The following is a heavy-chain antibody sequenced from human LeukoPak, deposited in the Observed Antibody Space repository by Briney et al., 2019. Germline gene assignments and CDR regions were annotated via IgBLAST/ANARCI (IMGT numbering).Heavy chain of an antibody. CDR2: ISSSGSTI. D-gene: IGHD4-17*01. CDR1: GFTFSSYE. V-gene: IGHV3-48*03. CDR3: ARDLTTVTTS. Sequence: GGSLRLSCAASGFTFSSYEMNWVRQAPGKGLEWVSYISSSGSTIYYADSVKGRFTISRDNAKNSLYLQMNSLRAEDTAVYYCARDLTTVTTSWGQGTLVTVSS. J-gene: IGHJ5*02.